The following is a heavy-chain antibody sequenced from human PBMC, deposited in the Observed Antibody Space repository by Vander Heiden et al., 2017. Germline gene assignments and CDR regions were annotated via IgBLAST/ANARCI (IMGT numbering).Heavy chain of an antibody. J-gene: IGHJ3*02. CDR2: SYPGDSDT. V-gene: IGHV5-51*03. D-gene: IGHD6-19*01. Sequence: EAQLVLSGAEVYQPGESLATSCTGSGYSFTSYCHAWVRQLAGKGLEWMGISYPGDSDTRYSPSFQGQVTNSADKSINTAYRQWSSLKASDTAMNDCARRWLVRYSDAFDIWGQGTMVTVSS. CDR1: GYSFTSYC. CDR3: ARRWLVRYSDAFDI.